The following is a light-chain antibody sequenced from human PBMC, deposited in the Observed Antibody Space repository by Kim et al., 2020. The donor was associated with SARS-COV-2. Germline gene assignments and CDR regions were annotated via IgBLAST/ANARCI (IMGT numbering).Light chain of an antibody. J-gene: IGKJ1*01. CDR1: QGITNS. Sequence: VSVGDRVTITCRASQGITNSLAWYQQKPGKVPQVLIYAASVLQSGVPSRFSGSGSGTDFTLTISSLQPEDVATYYCQKYNSATWTFGQGTKVDIK. CDR2: AAS. V-gene: IGKV1-27*01. CDR3: QKYNSATWT.